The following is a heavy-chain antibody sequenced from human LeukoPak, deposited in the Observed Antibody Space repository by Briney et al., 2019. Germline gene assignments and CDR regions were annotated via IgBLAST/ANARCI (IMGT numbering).Heavy chain of an antibody. CDR1: GYTFTSYY. V-gene: IGHV1-46*01. CDR3: ARTPLDGYSYGVNYYYGMDV. CDR2: INPSGGST. Sequence: ASVKVSCKASGYTFTSYYMHWVRQAPGQGLEWMRIINPSGGSTSYAQKFQGRVTMTRDTSTSTVYMELSSLRSEDTAVYYCARTPLDGYSYGVNYYYGMDVWGQGTTVTVSS. D-gene: IGHD5-18*01. J-gene: IGHJ6*02.